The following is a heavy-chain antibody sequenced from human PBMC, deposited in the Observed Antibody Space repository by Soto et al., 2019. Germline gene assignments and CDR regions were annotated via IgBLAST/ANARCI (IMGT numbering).Heavy chain of an antibody. V-gene: IGHV3-72*01. CDR2: SRDKPQGYST. Sequence: GGSLRLSCAGSGFTLSDHYIDWVRQAPGKGLEWVGRSRDKPQGYSTAYAASVKGRFTTSRDDSKNSLYLQMNSLKTEDTAVYYCARGGYCSSTSCYTDYYGMDVWGQGTTVTVSS. CDR1: GFTLSDHY. J-gene: IGHJ6*02. D-gene: IGHD2-2*02. CDR3: ARGGYCSSTSCYTDYYGMDV.